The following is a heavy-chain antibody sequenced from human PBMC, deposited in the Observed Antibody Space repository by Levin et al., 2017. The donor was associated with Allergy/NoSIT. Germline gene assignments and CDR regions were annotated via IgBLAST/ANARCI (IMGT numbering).Heavy chain of an antibody. CDR2: IRSKAYGGTT. CDR1: GFTFGDYA. CDR3: TRDFGYCSSTSCPSYFDY. D-gene: IGHD2-2*01. V-gene: IGHV3-49*04. J-gene: IGHJ4*02. Sequence: SCTASGFTFGDYAMSWVRQAPGKGLEWVGFIRSKAYGGTTEYAASVKGRFTISRDDSKSIAYLQMNSLKTEDTAVYYCTRDFGYCSSTSCPSYFDYWGQGTLVTVSS.